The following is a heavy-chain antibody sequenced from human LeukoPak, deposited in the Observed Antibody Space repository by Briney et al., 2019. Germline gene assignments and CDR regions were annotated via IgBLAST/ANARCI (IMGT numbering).Heavy chain of an antibody. CDR2: ISDDGSNK. V-gene: IGHV3-30*03. CDR3: TRYTHYVSRGLVEGAFDI. Sequence: QSGGSLRLSCEASGFTFNRYGMHWVRQAPGKGLEWVARISDDGSNKYLGDSAKGRFTISRDNSKNTLYVQMNSLRAEDTAVYYCTRYTHYVSRGLVEGAFDIWGQGTMVTVSS. D-gene: IGHD3-22*01. CDR1: GFTFNRYG. J-gene: IGHJ3*02.